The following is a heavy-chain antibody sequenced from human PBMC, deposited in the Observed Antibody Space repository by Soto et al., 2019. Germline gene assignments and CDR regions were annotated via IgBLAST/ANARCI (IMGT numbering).Heavy chain of an antibody. D-gene: IGHD1-26*01. CDR1: GFSFSSYS. V-gene: IGHV3-23*01. CDR3: AKDMGTVWEHYHLFDY. J-gene: IGHJ4*02. CDR2: ASGRGDRT. Sequence: EVQLLESGGGLVQPGGSLGLSCAASGFSFSSYSMTWVRLSPGKGLEWVSAASGRGDRTYYADPVKGRFTISSDNSKNTLYLQMNNLRAEDTAIYYCAKDMGTVWEHYHLFDYWGQRILVTVSS.